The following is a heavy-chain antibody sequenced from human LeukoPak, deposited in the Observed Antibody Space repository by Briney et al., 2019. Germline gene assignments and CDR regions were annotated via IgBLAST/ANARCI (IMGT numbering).Heavy chain of an antibody. CDR3: ARGTLKAAATDFDY. Sequence: GGSLRLSCAASGFTFSSYGMHWVRQAPGKGLEWVAVISYDGSNKYYADSVRGRFTISRDNSKNTLYLQMNSLRAEDTAVYSCARGTLKAAATDFDYWGQGTLVTVAS. J-gene: IGHJ4*02. V-gene: IGHV3-30*03. CDR2: ISYDGSNK. CDR1: GFTFSSYG. D-gene: IGHD6-13*01.